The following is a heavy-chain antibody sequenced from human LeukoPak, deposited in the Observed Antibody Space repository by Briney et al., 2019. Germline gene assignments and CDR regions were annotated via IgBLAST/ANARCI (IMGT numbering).Heavy chain of an antibody. CDR2: IYYSGST. D-gene: IGHD2-15*01. Sequence: KPSETLSLTCTVSGGSISSYYWGWIRRPPGKGLEWIGTIYYSGSTYYNASLRSRVTISVDTSRNQFSLQLSYVTAADTALYYCARLPPYCTGGTCYRSYFDYWGQGTLVTVSS. V-gene: IGHV4-39*01. CDR1: GGSISSYY. J-gene: IGHJ4*02. CDR3: ARLPPYCTGGTCYRSYFDY.